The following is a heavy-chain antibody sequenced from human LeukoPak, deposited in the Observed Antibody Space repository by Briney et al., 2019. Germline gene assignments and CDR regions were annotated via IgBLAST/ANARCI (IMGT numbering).Heavy chain of an antibody. CDR3: ARARFTAVAGTEENYFDY. J-gene: IGHJ4*02. CDR1: GYTFTSYY. V-gene: IGHV1-46*01. D-gene: IGHD6-19*01. Sequence: ASVKVSCKASGYTFTSYYMHWVRQAPGQGLEWMGIINPSGGSTSYAQKFQGRVTMTRDTSTSTVYMELSSLRSGDTAVYYCARARFTAVAGTEENYFDYWGQGTLVTVSS. CDR2: INPSGGST.